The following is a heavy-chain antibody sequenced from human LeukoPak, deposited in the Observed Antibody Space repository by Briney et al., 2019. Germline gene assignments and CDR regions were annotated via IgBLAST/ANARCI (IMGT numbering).Heavy chain of an antibody. CDR3: ARGLVTAAADDAFDI. D-gene: IGHD6-13*01. CDR2: IWYDGSNK. V-gene: IGHV3-33*01. Sequence: GRSLRLSCAASGFTFSSYGMHWVRQAPGKGLEWVAVIWYDGSNKYYADSVKGQFTISRDNSKNTLYLQMNSLRAEDTAVYYCARGLVTAAADDAFDIWGQGTMVTVSS. CDR1: GFTFSSYG. J-gene: IGHJ3*02.